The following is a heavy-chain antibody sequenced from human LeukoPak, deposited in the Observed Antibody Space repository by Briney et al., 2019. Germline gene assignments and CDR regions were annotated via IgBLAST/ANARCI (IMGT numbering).Heavy chain of an antibody. D-gene: IGHD2-2*02. Sequence: PGGSLRLSCAASGFTFSSYAMSWVRQAPGKGLEWVSAISGSGGSTYYADSVKGRFTISRDNSKNTLYLQMNSLRAEDTAVYYCAKDGFYCSSTSCYKAGFDYWGQGTLVTVSS. J-gene: IGHJ4*02. V-gene: IGHV3-23*01. CDR1: GFTFSSYA. CDR3: AKDGFYCSSTSCYKAGFDY. CDR2: ISGSGGST.